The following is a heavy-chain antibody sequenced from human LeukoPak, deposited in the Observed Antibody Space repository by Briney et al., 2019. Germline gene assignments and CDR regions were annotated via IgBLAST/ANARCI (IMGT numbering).Heavy chain of an antibody. J-gene: IGHJ4*02. CDR2: ISGSGKFP. CDR1: GFTFSSYA. V-gene: IGHV3-23*01. CDR3: AKIANFYDSSGFYG. D-gene: IGHD3-22*01. Sequence: PGGSLRLSCAASGFTFSSYAMTWVRQAPGKGLEWVSVISGSGKFPSYADSVKGRFTISRDNAKNTLYLRMNSLEAEDTAMYYCAKIANFYDSSGFYGWGQGTLVTVSS.